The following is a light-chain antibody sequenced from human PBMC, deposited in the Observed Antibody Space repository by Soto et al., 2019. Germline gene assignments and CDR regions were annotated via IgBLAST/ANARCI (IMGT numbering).Light chain of an antibody. CDR2: DAS. CDR1: QSISNW. CDR3: QQYYTYST. Sequence: DIQLTQSPSTLSASVGDRVTITFRASQSISNWLAWYQQKPGKAPKLLIYDASTLKTGVPSRFGGSGSGAEFNFTITGLRPDDFATYFCQQYYTYSTFGQGTRLEIK. J-gene: IGKJ5*01. V-gene: IGKV1-5*01.